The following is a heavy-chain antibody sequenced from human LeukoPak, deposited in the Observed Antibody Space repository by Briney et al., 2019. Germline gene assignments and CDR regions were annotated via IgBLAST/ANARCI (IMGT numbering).Heavy chain of an antibody. CDR3: ARGGIIHGRYDY. V-gene: IGHV3-7*04. D-gene: IGHD2-15*01. J-gene: IGHJ4*02. Sequence: AGGSLRLSCAASEFIFSSYWMSWVRQAPGKGLEWVATISQDGSDKYYVDSVKGRFTISRDNAKDSLYLQMNSLRVEDTAVYYCARGGIIHGRYDYWGQGTLVTVSS. CDR1: EFIFSSYW. CDR2: ISQDGSDK.